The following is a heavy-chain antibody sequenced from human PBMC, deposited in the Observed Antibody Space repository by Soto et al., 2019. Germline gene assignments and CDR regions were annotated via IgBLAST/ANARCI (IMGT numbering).Heavy chain of an antibody. CDR1: GGTFSSYA. J-gene: IGHJ6*02. CDR3: ARTATYYDFWGGYYYYGMDV. D-gene: IGHD3-3*01. Sequence: QVQLVQSGAEVKKPGSSVKVSCKASGGTFSSYAISWVRQAPGQGLEWMGGIIPIFGTANYAQKFQGRVTITADESTSTDYMELSSLRSEDTAMYYCARTATYYDFWGGYYYYGMDVWGQGTTVTVSS. V-gene: IGHV1-69*01. CDR2: IIPIFGTA.